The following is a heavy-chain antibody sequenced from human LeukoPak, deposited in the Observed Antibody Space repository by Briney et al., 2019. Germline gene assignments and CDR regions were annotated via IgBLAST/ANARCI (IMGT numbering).Heavy chain of an antibody. J-gene: IGHJ4*02. Sequence: GGSLRLSCAASGFSFSNFAMNWVRQAPGKGLEWVSSIRGNGASTYYAASVKGRFTISRDNAKNSLYLQMNSLRAEDTAVYYCAREDGYSSSWYSDYWGQGTLVTVSS. D-gene: IGHD6-13*01. CDR3: AREDGYSSSWYSDY. CDR2: IRGNGAST. V-gene: IGHV3-23*01. CDR1: GFSFSNFA.